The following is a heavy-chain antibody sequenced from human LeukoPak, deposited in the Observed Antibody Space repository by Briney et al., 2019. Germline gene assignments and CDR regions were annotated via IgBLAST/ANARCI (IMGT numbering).Heavy chain of an antibody. CDR1: GGSFSGYY. J-gene: IGHJ6*02. CDR2: VNHSGST. D-gene: IGHD5-12*01. V-gene: IGHV4-34*01. CDR3: ARGGSGYDSFYYYGMDV. Sequence: PSETLSLTCAVYGGSFSGYYWSWIRQPPGKGLEWIGDVNHSGSTNYNPSLKSRVTISVDTSKNQFSLKLSSVTAADTAVYYCARGGSGYDSFYYYGMDVWGQGTTVTVSS.